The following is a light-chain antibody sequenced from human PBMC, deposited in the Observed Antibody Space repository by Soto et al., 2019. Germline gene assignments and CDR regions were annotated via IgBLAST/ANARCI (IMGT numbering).Light chain of an antibody. CDR3: SSYTSSNTLI. V-gene: IGLV2-23*02. J-gene: IGLJ2*01. CDR2: EVS. CDR1: SSDVGSYNL. Sequence: QSVLTQPASVSGSPGQSITISCTGTSSDVGSYNLVSWYQQRPGKAPKLMIYEVSKRPSGVSTRFSGSKSGSTASLTISGLQAVDEADYFCSSYTSSNTLIFGGGTKVTVL.